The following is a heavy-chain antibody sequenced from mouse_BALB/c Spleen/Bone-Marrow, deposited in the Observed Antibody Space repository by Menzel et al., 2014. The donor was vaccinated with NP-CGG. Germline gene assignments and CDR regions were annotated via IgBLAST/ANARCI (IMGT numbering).Heavy chain of an antibody. D-gene: IGHD3-1*01. Sequence: VQRVESGPGLVAPSQSLSITCTVSGFSLTGYGVHWVRQPPGKGLEWLGVIWAGGSTNYNSALMSRLSISKDNSKSQVFLKMNSLQTDDTAMYYCARDRELSYAMDYWGQGTSVTVSS. CDR2: IWAGGST. CDR3: ARDRELSYAMDY. V-gene: IGHV2-9*02. CDR1: GFSLTGYG. J-gene: IGHJ4*01.